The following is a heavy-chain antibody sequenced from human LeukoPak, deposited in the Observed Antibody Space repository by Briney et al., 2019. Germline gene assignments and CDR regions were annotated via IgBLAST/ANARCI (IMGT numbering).Heavy chain of an antibody. CDR1: GFTFDDYA. CDR2: ISWNSGSI. CDR3: CTTSYFYGMDV. D-gene: IGHD2-2*01. Sequence: GGSLRLSCAASGFTFDDYAMHWVRQAPGKGLEWVSGISWNSGSIGYADSVKGRFTISRDNAKNSLYLQMNSLRAEDTAVYYCCTTSYFYGMDVWGRGTTVTVSS. V-gene: IGHV3-9*01. J-gene: IGHJ6*02.